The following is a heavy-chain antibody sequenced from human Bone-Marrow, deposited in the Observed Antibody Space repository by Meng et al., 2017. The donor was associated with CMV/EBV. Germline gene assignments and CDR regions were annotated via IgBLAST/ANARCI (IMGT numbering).Heavy chain of an antibody. D-gene: IGHD3-3*01. CDR2: IYHSGST. Sequence: WSWIRQPPGKGLEWIGYIYHSGSTYYNPSLKSRVTISVDRSKNQFSLKLSSVTAADTAVYYCASRKVSITIFGVVIPSLYYYYGMDVWGQGTTVTVSS. J-gene: IGHJ6*02. V-gene: IGHV4-30-2*01. CDR3: ASRKVSITIFGVVIPSLYYYYGMDV.